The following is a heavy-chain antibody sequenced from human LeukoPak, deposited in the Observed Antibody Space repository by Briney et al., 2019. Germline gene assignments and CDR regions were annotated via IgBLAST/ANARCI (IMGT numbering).Heavy chain of an antibody. Sequence: SSETLSLTCAVYGGSFSGYYWSWIRQPAGKGLEWIGRFYTSGSTSYNPSLKSRVSMSVDTSKNHFSLNLTSVTAADTAVYYCAKVAGSRYFDIWGRGTLVTVSS. CDR2: FYTSGST. CDR3: AKVAGSRYFDI. V-gene: IGHV4-59*10. D-gene: IGHD6-19*01. CDR1: GGSFSGYY. J-gene: IGHJ2*01.